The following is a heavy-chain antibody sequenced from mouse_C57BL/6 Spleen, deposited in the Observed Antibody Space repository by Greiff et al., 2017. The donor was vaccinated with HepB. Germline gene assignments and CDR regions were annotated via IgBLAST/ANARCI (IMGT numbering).Heavy chain of an antibody. CDR2: IYPGDGDT. D-gene: IGHD3-2*02. J-gene: IGHJ4*01. CDR1: GYAFSSSW. CDR3: ARGAQATAMDY. Sequence: QVQLQQSGAELVKPGASVKMSCKASGYAFSSSWMNWVKQRPGKGLEWIGRIYPGDGDTNYNGKFKGKATLTADKSSSTAYMQLSSLTSEDSAVYFCARGAQATAMDYWGQGTSVTVSS. V-gene: IGHV1-82*01.